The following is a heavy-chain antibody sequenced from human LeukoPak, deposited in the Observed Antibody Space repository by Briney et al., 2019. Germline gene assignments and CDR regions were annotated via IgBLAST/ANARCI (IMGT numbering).Heavy chain of an antibody. V-gene: IGHV4-59*08. CDR1: SASVSDYY. CDR2: ISNSGST. Sequence: SETLSLTCTVSSASVSDYYWTWIRQPPGKGLEWIGYISNSGSTNYNPSLKSRVTVSVDTSKNQFSLKLSSVTAADTAVYYCARQSPRSCSSTSCYKGYYYYYMDVWGKGTTVTVSS. D-gene: IGHD2-2*02. J-gene: IGHJ6*03. CDR3: ARQSPRSCSSTSCYKGYYYYYMDV.